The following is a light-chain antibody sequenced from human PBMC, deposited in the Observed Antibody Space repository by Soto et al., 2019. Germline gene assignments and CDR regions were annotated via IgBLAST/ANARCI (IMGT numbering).Light chain of an antibody. Sequence: QSALTQPRSVSGSPGQSVTISCTGTSSDVGGYNYVSWYQQCPGKAPKLMIYDVSKRPSGVPDRFSGSKSGNTASLTISGLQTEDEADYYCCSYAGSYPYVFGTGTKVTVL. J-gene: IGLJ1*01. CDR2: DVS. V-gene: IGLV2-11*01. CDR3: CSYAGSYPYV. CDR1: SSDVGGYNY.